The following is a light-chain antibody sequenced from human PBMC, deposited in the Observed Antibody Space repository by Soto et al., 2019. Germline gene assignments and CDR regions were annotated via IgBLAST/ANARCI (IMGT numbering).Light chain of an antibody. CDR2: DVS. Sequence: EIAMTQSPATLSVSPGERATLSCRAGQGVTTNFAWYQQKSGQSPRLLIYDVSIRATGVPARFSGTGSETDFTLTISGLQSEDSAVYYCQQRSNWLSITCGQGTRLEI. CDR1: QGVTTN. V-gene: IGKV3-15*01. CDR3: QQRSNWLSIT. J-gene: IGKJ5*01.